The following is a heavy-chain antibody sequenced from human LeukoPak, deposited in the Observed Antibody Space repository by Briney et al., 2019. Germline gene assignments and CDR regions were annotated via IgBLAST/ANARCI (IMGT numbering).Heavy chain of an antibody. CDR1: GFTFSSYT. CDR3: ARGEGFFDC. V-gene: IGHV3-21*01. D-gene: IGHD1-26*01. CDR2: ISYGSGYI. Sequence: GGSLRLSCAASGFTFSSYTMNWVRQAPGKGLEWVSSISYGSGYIYYADSVKGRFTISRDNAKNSLYLQMNSLRAEDTAVYYCARGEGFFDCWGQGTLVTVSS. J-gene: IGHJ4*02.